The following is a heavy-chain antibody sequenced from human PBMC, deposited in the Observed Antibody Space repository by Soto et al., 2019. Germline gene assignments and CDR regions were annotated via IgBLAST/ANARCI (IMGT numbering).Heavy chain of an antibody. CDR2: INPNSGDT. CDR1: GYTFTGYY. V-gene: IGHV1-2*02. Sequence: QVQLVQSGTEVKRPGDSVKVSCKASGYTFTGYYVHWVRQAPGQGLEWMGWINPNSGDTYLAQRFQGRVTMTRETSIGTAYMELRGLPSDDTAEYYCAKGGAIVAAGTRVYLYNAMDVWGQGTTVTVSS. CDR3: AKGGAIVAAGTRVYLYNAMDV. J-gene: IGHJ6*02. D-gene: IGHD1-26*01.